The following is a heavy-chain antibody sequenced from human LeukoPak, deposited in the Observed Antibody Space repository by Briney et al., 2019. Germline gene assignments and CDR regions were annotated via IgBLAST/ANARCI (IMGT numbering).Heavy chain of an antibody. CDR2: LSDSGGST. Sequence: GGTLRLSCAASGFTFSSCGMSWVRQAPGKGLEWVSALSDSGGSTFYADSVKGRFTISRGNSKNTLYLQLNSLRGEDTAVYYCARGQRRHIDMAPSFDYWGQGTLVTVSS. D-gene: IGHD5-24*01. J-gene: IGHJ4*02. CDR3: ARGQRRHIDMAPSFDY. V-gene: IGHV3-23*01. CDR1: GFTFSSCG.